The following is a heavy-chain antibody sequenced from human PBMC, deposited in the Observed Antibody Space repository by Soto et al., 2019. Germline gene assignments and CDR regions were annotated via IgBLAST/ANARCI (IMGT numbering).Heavy chain of an antibody. CDR1: GGSISSSSYY. CDR2: IYYSGST. V-gene: IGHV4-39*01. D-gene: IGHD2-8*01. CDR3: TRLNGVWDRAFDI. J-gene: IGHJ3*02. Sequence: QLQLQESGPGLVKPSETLSLTCTVSGGSISSSSYYWGWIRQPPGKGLEWIGSIYYSGSTYYNPSLKSRVTISVDTSKNQFSLKLSSVTAADTAVYYCTRLNGVWDRAFDIWGQGTMVTVSS.